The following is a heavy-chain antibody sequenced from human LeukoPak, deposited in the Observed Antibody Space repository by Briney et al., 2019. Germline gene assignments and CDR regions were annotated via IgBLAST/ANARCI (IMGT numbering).Heavy chain of an antibody. D-gene: IGHD3-10*01. J-gene: IGHJ4*02. V-gene: IGHV1-2*02. CDR2: INPNSGGT. Sequence: ASVKVSCKASGYTFTGYYILWVRQAPGQGLEWMGWINPNSGGTNYAQKFQGRVTMTRDTSISTAYMELSRLRSDDTAVFYCARGHHYFVSGSYYNFWGQGTLVTVSS. CDR3: ARGHHYFVSGSYYNF. CDR1: GYTFTGYY.